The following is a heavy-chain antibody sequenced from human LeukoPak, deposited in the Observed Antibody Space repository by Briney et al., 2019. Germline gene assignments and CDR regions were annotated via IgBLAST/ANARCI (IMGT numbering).Heavy chain of an antibody. D-gene: IGHD2-2*01. J-gene: IGHJ5*02. V-gene: IGHV3-66*01. Sequence: GGSLRLSCAASGFTVSSNYMSWVRQAPGKGLEWVSVVYSGGSTHYADSVKGRFTISRDNAKNSLYLQMNSLRAEDTAVYYCARDRWGYQLPWFDPWGQGTLVTVSS. CDR2: VYSGGST. CDR3: ARDRWGYQLPWFDP. CDR1: GFTVSSNY.